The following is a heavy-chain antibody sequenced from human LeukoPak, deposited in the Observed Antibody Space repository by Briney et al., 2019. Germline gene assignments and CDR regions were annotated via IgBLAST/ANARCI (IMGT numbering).Heavy chain of an antibody. J-gene: IGHJ4*02. CDR2: IYYSGST. CDR1: GGSVSSDSYY. D-gene: IGHD3-22*01. Sequence: SETLSLTCTVSGGSVSSDSYYWSWIRQLPGKGLEWIGYIYYSGSTNYNPSLKSRVTISVDTSKNRFSLKLSSVTAADTAVYYCARARRGLNRFKYYYDSSGYYYYFDYWGQGTLVTVSS. CDR3: ARARRGLNRFKYYYDSSGYYYYFDY. V-gene: IGHV4-61*01.